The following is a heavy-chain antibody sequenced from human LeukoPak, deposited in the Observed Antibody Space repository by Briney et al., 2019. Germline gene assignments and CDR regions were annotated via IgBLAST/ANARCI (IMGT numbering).Heavy chain of an antibody. V-gene: IGHV3-21*01. D-gene: IGHD2-21*02. CDR3: ARRRVVTASFDY. CDR2: ISSSSSYI. J-gene: IGHJ4*02. CDR1: GFTFSSYS. Sequence: GGSLRLSCAASGFTFSSYSMDWVRQAPGKGLEWVSSISSSSSYIYYADSVKGRFTISRDNAKNSLYLQMNSPRAEDTAVYYCARRRVVTASFDYWGQGTLVTVSS.